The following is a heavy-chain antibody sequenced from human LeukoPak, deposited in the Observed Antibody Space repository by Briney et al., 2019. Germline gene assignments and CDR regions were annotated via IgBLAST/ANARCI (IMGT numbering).Heavy chain of an antibody. CDR2: IYTSGST. Sequence: SETLSLTCTVSGGSIRSSYWSWFRQPAGKGLEGIGRIYTSGSTNYNPSLKSRVTMSLDTSKNHFSLNLRSVTAADTAVYFCATDDYDSAVYSYWGQGTLVTVSS. J-gene: IGHJ4*02. D-gene: IGHD3-22*01. CDR3: ATDDYDSAVYSY. V-gene: IGHV4-4*07. CDR1: GGSIRSSY.